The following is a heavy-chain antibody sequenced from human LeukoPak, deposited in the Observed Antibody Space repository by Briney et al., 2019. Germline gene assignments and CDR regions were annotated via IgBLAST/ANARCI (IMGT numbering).Heavy chain of an antibody. Sequence: GGSLRLSCAASGFTFSSYSMNWVRQAPGKGLEWVSSISSSSSYIYYADSVKGRFTISRDNAKNSLYLQMSSLRAEDTAVYYCARDGDQMYEVYDYWGQGTLVTVSS. CDR2: ISSSSSYI. J-gene: IGHJ4*02. D-gene: IGHD2-21*02. CDR3: ARDGDQMYEVYDY. CDR1: GFTFSSYS. V-gene: IGHV3-21*01.